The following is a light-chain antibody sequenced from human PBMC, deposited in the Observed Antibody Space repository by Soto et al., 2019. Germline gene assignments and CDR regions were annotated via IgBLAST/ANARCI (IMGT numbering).Light chain of an antibody. CDR2: WAS. J-gene: IGKJ1*01. CDR1: QIRLYSSNNKNY. V-gene: IGKV4-1*01. CDR3: QQYYSTPWT. Sequence: DIVMTQSPDFLAVSLGERATINCKASQIRLYSSNNKNYLAWYQQKPGQPPNLLIYWASTRESGVPDRFSGSWSGTDFTLPISSLQAEDVAVYYCQQYYSTPWTFGQGTKVEIK.